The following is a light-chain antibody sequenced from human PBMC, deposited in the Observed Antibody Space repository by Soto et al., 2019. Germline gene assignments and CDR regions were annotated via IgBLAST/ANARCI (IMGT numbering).Light chain of an antibody. CDR2: NNN. CDR3: AAWDDSLNGSVV. J-gene: IGLJ2*01. V-gene: IGLV1-44*01. Sequence: QSVLTQPPSASGTPGQRVTISCSGSSSNIGSNTVNWYQQLPGTAPKLLIYNNNQRPSGVPDRFSGSKSGTSASLVISGLQPEDEADYYCAAWDDSLNGSVVFGGGTKLTVL. CDR1: SSNIGSNT.